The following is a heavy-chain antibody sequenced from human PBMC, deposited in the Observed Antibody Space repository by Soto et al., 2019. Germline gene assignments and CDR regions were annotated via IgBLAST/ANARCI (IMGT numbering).Heavy chain of an antibody. J-gene: IGHJ6*03. D-gene: IGHD3-16*01. V-gene: IGHV3-48*01. CDR3: ARDPYHYKDV. CDR2: ISSSSSTI. CDR1: GFTFSSYS. Sequence: GGSLRLSCAASGFTFSSYSMNWVRQAPGKGLEWVSYISSSSSTIYYADSVKGRFTISRDNAKNSLYLQMNSLRAEDTAVYYCARDPYHYKDVWGKGTPVTVSS.